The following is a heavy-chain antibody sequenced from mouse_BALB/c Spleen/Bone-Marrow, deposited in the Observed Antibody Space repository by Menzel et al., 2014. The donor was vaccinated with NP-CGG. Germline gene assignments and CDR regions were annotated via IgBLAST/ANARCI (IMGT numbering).Heavy chain of an antibody. Sequence: EVQLQQSGAELVKPGASVKLSCTASGFNIKDTYMHWVKQRPEQGLEWIGRIDPANGNTKYDPKFQGKATITADTSSNPAYLQLSSLTSGDTAVYYFASYYYGSSLFAYWGQGTLVTVSA. V-gene: IGHV14-3*02. CDR3: ASYYYGSSLFAY. D-gene: IGHD1-1*01. CDR2: IDPANGNT. CDR1: GFNIKDTY. J-gene: IGHJ3*01.